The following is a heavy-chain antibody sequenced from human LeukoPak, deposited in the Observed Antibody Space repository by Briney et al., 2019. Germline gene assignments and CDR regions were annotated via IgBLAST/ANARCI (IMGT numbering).Heavy chain of an antibody. J-gene: IGHJ4*02. D-gene: IGHD2-21*01. Sequence: ASVEVSCKASGYTFTSYGISWVRQAPGQGLEWMGWISAYNGNTKYVQKLQGRVTMTTDTSTSTAYMELRSLRSDDTAVYYCARGDCGGDCYDYWGQGTLVTVSS. CDR3: ARGDCGGDCYDY. CDR1: GYTFTSYG. V-gene: IGHV1-18*01. CDR2: ISAYNGNT.